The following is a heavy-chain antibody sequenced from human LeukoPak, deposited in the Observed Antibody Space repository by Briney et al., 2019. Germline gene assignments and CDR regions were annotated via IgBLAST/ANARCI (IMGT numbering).Heavy chain of an antibody. Sequence: SQTLSLTCAISGDSVSSNIAAWNWFRQSPSRGLEWLGRTYYRSKWTFEYAVSVRGRISFNPDASKNQVSLHLTSVTPQDTALYYCARDVSAGADYWGQGTLVTVSS. J-gene: IGHJ4*02. CDR1: GDSVSSNIAA. CDR3: ARDVSAGADY. D-gene: IGHD6-13*01. V-gene: IGHV6-1*01. CDR2: TYYRSKWTF.